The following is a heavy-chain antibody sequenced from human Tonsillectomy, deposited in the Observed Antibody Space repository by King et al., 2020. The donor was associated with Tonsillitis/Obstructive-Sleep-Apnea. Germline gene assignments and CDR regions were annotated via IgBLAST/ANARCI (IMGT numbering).Heavy chain of an antibody. D-gene: IGHD2-2*02. CDR3: ARDFRGYCSSTSCYMAEYFQH. J-gene: IGHJ1*01. Sequence: HVQLVESGGGLVKPGGSLRLSCAASGFTFSDYYMSWIRQAPGKGLEWVSYISSSSSYTNYADSGKGRFTISRDNAKNSLYLQMNSLRAEDTAVYYCARDFRGYCSSTSCYMAEYFQHWGQGTLVTVSS. CDR1: GFTFSDYY. V-gene: IGHV3-11*05. CDR2: ISSSSSYT.